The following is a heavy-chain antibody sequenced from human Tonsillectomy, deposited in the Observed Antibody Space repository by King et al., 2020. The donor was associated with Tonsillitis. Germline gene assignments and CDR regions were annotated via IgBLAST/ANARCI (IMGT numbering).Heavy chain of an antibody. V-gene: IGHV6-1*01. Sequence: VQLQQSGPGLVKPSQTLSLTCAISGDSVSSNSAAWNWIRQSPSRGLEWLGRTYYRSKWYNDYAVSVISRITINPATSKNQFSLQLNAVTPEDTADYYCASDGGSGSSYPGYSYYMDVWGKGTTVTVSS. CDR3: ASDGGSGSSYPGYSYYMDV. J-gene: IGHJ6*03. CDR1: GDSVSSNSAA. D-gene: IGHD3-22*01. CDR2: TYYRSKWYN.